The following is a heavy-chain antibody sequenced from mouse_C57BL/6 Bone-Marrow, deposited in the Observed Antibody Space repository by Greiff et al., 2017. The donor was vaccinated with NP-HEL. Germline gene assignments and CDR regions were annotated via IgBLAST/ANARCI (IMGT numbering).Heavy chain of an antibody. D-gene: IGHD1-1*01. CDR3: ARDGFTSVAYWYFDV. J-gene: IGHJ1*03. CDR2: ISDGGSYT. CDR1: GFTFSSYA. Sequence: EVQGVESGGGLVKPGGSLKLSCAASGFTFSSYAMSWVRQTPEKRLEWVATISDGGSYTYYTDNVKGRFTISRDNAKNNLYLQMSHLKSEDTAMYYCARDGFTSVAYWYFDVWGTVTTVTVAS. V-gene: IGHV5-4*01.